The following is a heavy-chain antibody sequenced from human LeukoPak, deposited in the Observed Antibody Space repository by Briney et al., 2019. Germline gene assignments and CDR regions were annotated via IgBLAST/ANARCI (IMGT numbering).Heavy chain of an antibody. CDR3: ARVGSGITGFDP. J-gene: IGHJ5*02. CDR1: GFTFSSYE. CDR2: ISSSGSTI. Sequence: GGSLRLSCAASGFTFSSYEMNWVRQAPGKGLEWVSYISSSGSTIYYADSVKGRFTISRDNAKNSLYLQMNSLRAEDTAVYYYARVGSGITGFDPWGQGTLVTVSS. V-gene: IGHV3-48*03. D-gene: IGHD6-19*01.